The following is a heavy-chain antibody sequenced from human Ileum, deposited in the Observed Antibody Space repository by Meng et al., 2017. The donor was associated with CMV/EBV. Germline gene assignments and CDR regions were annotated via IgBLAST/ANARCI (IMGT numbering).Heavy chain of an antibody. Sequence: QITLKESGPTLVKPTQTLTLTCTFSGFSLTTTGVGVGWIRQPPGKALEWLALIYWDDDKRYSPSLKTRLTIAKDTSKNQVVLTMNNMDPVDTGTYYCIYGVAIFWGQGTLVTVSS. V-gene: IGHV2-5*02. CDR3: IYGVAIF. CDR2: IYWDDDK. J-gene: IGHJ4*02. CDR1: GFSLTTTGVG. D-gene: IGHD2-15*01.